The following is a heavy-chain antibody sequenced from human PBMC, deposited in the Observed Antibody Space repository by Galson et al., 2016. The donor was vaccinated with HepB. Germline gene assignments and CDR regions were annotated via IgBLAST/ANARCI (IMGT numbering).Heavy chain of an antibody. D-gene: IGHD2-2*01. V-gene: IGHV3-7*01. Sequence: SLRLSCAASRFTFSSYSMSWVRQAPGKGLELAANINQDGSEKSYVDSAKGRFTISRDNSKNTLYLQMNSLRVEDTAVYYCARGTETSWYGQFDYWGQGTLVTVSS. CDR2: INQDGSEK. J-gene: IGHJ4*02. CDR1: RFTFSSYS. CDR3: ARGTETSWYGQFDY.